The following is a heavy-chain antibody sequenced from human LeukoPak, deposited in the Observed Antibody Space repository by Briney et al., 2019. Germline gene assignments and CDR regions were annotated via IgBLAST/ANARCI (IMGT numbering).Heavy chain of an antibody. V-gene: IGHV4-39*07. D-gene: IGHD3-3*01. CDR3: ARVRTADFWSGPTFDY. CDR1: GGSISSSSYY. Sequence: PSETLSLTCTVSGGSISSSSYYWGWIRQPPGKGLEWIGSIYYSGSTYYNPSLKSRVTISVDTSKNQFSLKLSSVTAADTAVYYCARVRTADFWSGPTFDYWGQGTLVTVSS. J-gene: IGHJ4*02. CDR2: IYYSGST.